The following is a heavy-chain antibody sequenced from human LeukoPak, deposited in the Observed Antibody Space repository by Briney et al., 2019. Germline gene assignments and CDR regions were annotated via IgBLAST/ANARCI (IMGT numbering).Heavy chain of an antibody. J-gene: IGHJ4*02. Sequence: PSETLSLTRTVSGGSVSSGSYYWSWIRQPPGKGLEWIGYIYYSGSTNYNPSLKSRVTISVDTSKNQFSLKLSSVTAADTAVYYCARGPLRYPYGDLHYFGYWGQGTLVTVSS. CDR2: IYYSGST. D-gene: IGHD4-17*01. CDR3: ARGPLRYPYGDLHYFGY. V-gene: IGHV4-61*01. CDR1: GGSVSSGSYY.